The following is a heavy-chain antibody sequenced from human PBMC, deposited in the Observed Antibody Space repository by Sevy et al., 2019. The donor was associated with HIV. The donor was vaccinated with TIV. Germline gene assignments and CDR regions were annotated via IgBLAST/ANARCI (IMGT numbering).Heavy chain of an antibody. CDR2: VSAHNGDT. V-gene: IGHV1-18*01. CDR3: AREMKGWLPSADFAY. D-gene: IGHD5-12*01. Sequence: ASVKVSCKASGYPFTGYGISWVRQAPGQGLEWMGWVSAHNGDTNYAQKLQGRVTMTTDTSTSTAYMELRSLRSDDTAVYFCAREMKGWLPSADFAYWGQGTLVTVSS. CDR1: GYPFTGYG. J-gene: IGHJ4*02.